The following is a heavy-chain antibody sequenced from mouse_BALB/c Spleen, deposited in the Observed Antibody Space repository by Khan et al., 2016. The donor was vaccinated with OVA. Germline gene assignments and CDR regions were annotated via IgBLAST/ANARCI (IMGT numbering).Heavy chain of an antibody. CDR3: ASHLTGSFAY. CDR2: ISSDGDYT. V-gene: IGHV5-6*01. Sequence: DVQLVESGGDLVKPGGSLKLSCAASGFTFSSYSMSWVRQTPDKRLEWVATISSDGDYTYFPDSVKGRFTISRDHAKNTLNLQMSSLKSEDTALYYCASHLTGSFAYWGQGTLVTVSA. J-gene: IGHJ3*01. CDR1: GFTFSSYS. D-gene: IGHD4-1*01.